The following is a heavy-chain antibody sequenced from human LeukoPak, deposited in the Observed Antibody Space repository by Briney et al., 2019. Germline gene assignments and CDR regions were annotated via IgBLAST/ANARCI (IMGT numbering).Heavy chain of an antibody. Sequence: GGSLRLSCAASGFTFSSSAMSWVRQAPGKGLEWVSNISGSGSGGSTYYADSVKGRFTISRDNSKNTLYPQMNSLRAEDTAVYYCAKSGYNRFDYWGQGTLVTVSS. V-gene: IGHV3-23*01. CDR2: ISGSGSGGST. CDR3: AKSGYNRFDY. CDR1: GFTFSSSA. D-gene: IGHD5-24*01. J-gene: IGHJ4*02.